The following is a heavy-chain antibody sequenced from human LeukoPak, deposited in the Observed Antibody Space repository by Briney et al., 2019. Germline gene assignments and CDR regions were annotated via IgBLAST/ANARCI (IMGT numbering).Heavy chain of an antibody. CDR1: GFTFSSYA. CDR2: ISYDGSNK. Sequence: GGSLRLSCAASGFTFSSYAMHWVRQAPGKGLEWVAVISYDGSNKHYADSVKGRFTISRDNSKNTLYLQMNSLRAEDTAVYYCARDGMIVVVIPFGAFDIWGQGTMVTVSS. J-gene: IGHJ3*02. D-gene: IGHD3-22*01. CDR3: ARDGMIVVVIPFGAFDI. V-gene: IGHV3-30-3*01.